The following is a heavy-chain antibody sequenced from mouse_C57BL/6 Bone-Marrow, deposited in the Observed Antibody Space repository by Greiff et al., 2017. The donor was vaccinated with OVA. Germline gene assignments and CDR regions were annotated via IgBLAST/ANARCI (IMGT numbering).Heavy chain of an antibody. CDR1: GYSITSGYY. V-gene: IGHV3-6*01. J-gene: IGHJ3*01. CDR2: ISYDGSN. D-gene: IGHD1-1*01. Sequence: EVQLVESGPGLVKPSQSLSLTCSVTGYSITSGYYWNWIRQFPGNKLEWMGYISYDGSNNYNPSLKNRIPITRDTSKNQFFLKLNSVTTEDTATYDCARVTTVVARGFADWGQGTLVTVSA. CDR3: ARVTTVVARGFAD.